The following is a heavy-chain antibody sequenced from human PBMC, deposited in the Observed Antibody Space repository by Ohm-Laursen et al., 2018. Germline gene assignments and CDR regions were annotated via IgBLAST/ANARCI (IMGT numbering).Heavy chain of an antibody. CDR3: ARMDNSWNLDY. CDR1: GGSISSSRYY. Sequence: GTLSLTCTVSGGSISSSRYYWGWIRQPPGKGLEWIGGIYQSGNTHYNPSLKSRVTMSVDTSKNQFSLRLSSVTAVDTAVYYCARMDNSWNLDYWGQGTLVIVSS. J-gene: IGHJ4*02. V-gene: IGHV4-39*07. CDR2: IYQSGNT. D-gene: IGHD2/OR15-2a*01.